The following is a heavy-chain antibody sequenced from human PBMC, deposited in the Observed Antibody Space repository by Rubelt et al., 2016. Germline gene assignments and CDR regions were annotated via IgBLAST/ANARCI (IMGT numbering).Heavy chain of an antibody. V-gene: IGHV4-34*01. D-gene: IGHD6-13*01. CDR3: ARGERYSSSRLSV. CDR1: GGSFSGYY. J-gene: IGHJ4*02. CDR2: INHSGST. Sequence: QVQLQQWGAGLLKPSETLSLTCAVYGGSFSGYYWSWIRQPPGKGLEWIGEINHSGSTNYNPSLKSRVTIAVDTSKNQFSLKLSSVTAADTAVYYCARGERYSSSRLSVWGQGTLVAVSS.